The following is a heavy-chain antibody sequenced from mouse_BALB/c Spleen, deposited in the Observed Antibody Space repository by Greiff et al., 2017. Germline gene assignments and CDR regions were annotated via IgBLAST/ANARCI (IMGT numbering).Heavy chain of an antibody. V-gene: IGHV1-14*01. J-gene: IGHJ4*01. CDR3: ARRYGYVDYYAMDY. CDR1: GYTFTSYV. CDR2: INPYNDGT. D-gene: IGHD1-2*01. Sequence: LVESGPELVKPGASVKMSCKASGYTFTSYVMHWVKQKPGQGLEWIGYINPYNDGTKYNEKFKGKATLTSDKSSSTAYMELSSLTSEDSAVYYCARRYGYVDYYAMDYWGQGTSVTVSS.